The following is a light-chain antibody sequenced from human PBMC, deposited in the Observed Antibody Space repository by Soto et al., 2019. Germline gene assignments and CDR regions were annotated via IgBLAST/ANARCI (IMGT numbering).Light chain of an antibody. CDR2: DAS. V-gene: IGKV1-5*01. CDR3: QQSSSSPIT. J-gene: IGKJ5*01. Sequence: IQMTQSPSTLSASVGDRVTITCRASQTISNWLAWYQQKPGKAPKLLIYDASSLQSGVPSRFSGSGSGTEFTLTISSLQPDDFGTYYCQQSSSSPITFGQGTRLEIK. CDR1: QTISNW.